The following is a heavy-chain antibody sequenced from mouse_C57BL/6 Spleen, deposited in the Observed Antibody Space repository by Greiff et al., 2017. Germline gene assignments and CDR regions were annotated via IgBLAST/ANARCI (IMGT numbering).Heavy chain of an antibody. Sequence: EVKLVESGGGLVQPGGSLSLSCAASGFTFTDYYMSWVRQPPGKALEWLGFIRNKANGYTTEYSASVKGRFTISRDNSQSILYLQMNALRAEDSATYYCARSSPFYWYFDVWGTGTTVTVSS. CDR3: ARSSPFYWYFDV. D-gene: IGHD1-1*01. V-gene: IGHV7-3*01. CDR1: GFTFTDYY. CDR2: IRNKANGYTT. J-gene: IGHJ1*03.